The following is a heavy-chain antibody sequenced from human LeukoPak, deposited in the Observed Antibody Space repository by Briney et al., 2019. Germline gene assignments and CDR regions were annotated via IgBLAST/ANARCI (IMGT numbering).Heavy chain of an antibody. CDR2: INSDGSIT. J-gene: IGHJ6*02. CDR3: ARDAVDTANAV. Sequence: GGSLRLSCAASGFAFSSYWMHWVRQAPGKGLVWVSHINSDGSITSYADSVKGRFTISRDNAKNTLYLQTNSLRAEDTAVYYCARDAVDTANAVWGQGTTVTVSS. V-gene: IGHV3-74*01. D-gene: IGHD5-18*01. CDR1: GFAFSSYW.